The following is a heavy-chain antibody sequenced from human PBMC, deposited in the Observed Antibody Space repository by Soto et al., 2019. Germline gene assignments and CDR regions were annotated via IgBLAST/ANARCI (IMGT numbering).Heavy chain of an antibody. CDR3: AKDRRYSSGWGTFDY. V-gene: IGHV3-30*18. D-gene: IGHD6-19*01. CDR1: GFTFSSYG. CDR2: ISYDGSNK. J-gene: IGHJ4*02. Sequence: QVQLVESGGGVVQPGRSLRLSCAASGFTFSSYGMHWVHQAPGKGLEWVAVISYDGSNKYSADSVKGRFTISRDNSKKTLYLQMNSLRAEDTAVYYCAKDRRYSSGWGTFDYWGQGTLVTVSS.